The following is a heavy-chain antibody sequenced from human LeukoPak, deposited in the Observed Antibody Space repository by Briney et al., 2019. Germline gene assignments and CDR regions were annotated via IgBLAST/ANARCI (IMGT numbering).Heavy chain of an antibody. V-gene: IGHV3-23*01. CDR2: LSASAITT. CDR1: GFTFNYYA. Sequence: GGSLRLSCAASGFTFNYYAMGWVRQAPGKGLEWVSSLSASAITTYYAASVKGRFTISRDNSKNTLSLQMNSLRAEDTAVYYCVKVNSAWSGGTYYFDYWGQGTLVTVSS. CDR3: VKVNSAWSGGTYYFDY. D-gene: IGHD6-19*01. J-gene: IGHJ4*02.